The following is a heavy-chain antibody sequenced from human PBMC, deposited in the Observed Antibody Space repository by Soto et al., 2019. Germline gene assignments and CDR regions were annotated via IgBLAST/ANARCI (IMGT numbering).Heavy chain of an antibody. Sequence: QVQLVQSGAGLRKPGASVKIACKASGYTLTAYSLHWVRQAPGQSLEWMGWINAGNGDTKSSQRFQGRVTLTADTSATPSYMALNTLTSEDTAVYFCARVRDRFGWGCFDSWGQGTLVTVSS. V-gene: IGHV1-3*01. CDR1: GYTLTAYS. CDR2: INAGNGDT. D-gene: IGHD3-10*01. CDR3: ARVRDRFGWGCFDS. J-gene: IGHJ4*02.